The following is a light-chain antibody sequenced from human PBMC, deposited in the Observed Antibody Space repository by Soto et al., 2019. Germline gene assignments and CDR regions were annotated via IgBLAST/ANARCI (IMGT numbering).Light chain of an antibody. V-gene: IGKV3-15*01. J-gene: IGKJ2*01. CDR2: GAF. CDR3: LQYNDWPFT. Sequence: EIVMTQSPATLSVSPGEGATLSCKASQSVSSKLAWYQQKPGQAPRVLIYGAFTRAPGIPARFSGSGSGTEFTLPISSLQSEDFAVYYCLQYNDWPFTFGHGTKLEIK. CDR1: QSVSSK.